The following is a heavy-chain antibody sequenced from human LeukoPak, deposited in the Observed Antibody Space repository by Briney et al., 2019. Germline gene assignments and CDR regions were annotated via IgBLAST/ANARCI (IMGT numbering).Heavy chain of an antibody. CDR2: ISSSSSYI. V-gene: IGHV3-21*01. CDR3: ARASPARYYYYMDV. J-gene: IGHJ6*03. CDR1: GFTFSSYS. Sequence: GGSLRLSCAASGFTFSSYSMNWVRQAPGKGLEWVSSISSSSSYIYYADSVKGRFTISRDNAKNSLYLQMNSLRPEDTAVYYCARASPARYYYYMDVWGKGTTVTVSS.